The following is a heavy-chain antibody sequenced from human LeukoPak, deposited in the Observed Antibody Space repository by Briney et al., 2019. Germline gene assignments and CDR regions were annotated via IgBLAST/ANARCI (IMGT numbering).Heavy chain of an antibody. V-gene: IGHV1-3*01. D-gene: IGHD4-11*01. Sequence: VASVKVSCKASGYTFNYYAVHWVRQAPGQRLEWMGWTNVGNDYTESSQKFQDRLTITSDTTATIVYMELSSLRSEDTAVYYCARDDFSTYPGLNYFDYWGQGSLVTVSS. J-gene: IGHJ4*02. CDR2: TNVGNDYT. CDR3: ARDDFSTYPGLNYFDY. CDR1: GYTFNYYA.